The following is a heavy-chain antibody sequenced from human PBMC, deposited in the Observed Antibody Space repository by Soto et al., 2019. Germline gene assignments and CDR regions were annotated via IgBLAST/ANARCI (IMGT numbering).Heavy chain of an antibody. CDR2: INWKSVNI. Sequence: PGGPLRLSCLASGFPFVDYAMHWVRRAPGKGLEWVSGINWKSVNIDYADSVKGRFTISRDNAKNSLYLQMNSLRAEDTALYYCAKDQGSNYYYKDDWGKGTTVTVSS. CDR3: AKDQGSNYYYKDD. V-gene: IGHV3-9*01. J-gene: IGHJ6*03. CDR1: GFPFVDYA.